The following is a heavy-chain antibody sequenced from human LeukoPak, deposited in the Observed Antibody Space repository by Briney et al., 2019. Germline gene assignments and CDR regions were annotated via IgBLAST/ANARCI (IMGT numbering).Heavy chain of an antibody. CDR3: ATIKRGNIFGYFDF. V-gene: IGHV3-23*01. CDR1: GFTFSCYA. Sequence: GGSLRLSCAASGFTFSCYAMSWVRQAPGKGLEWVSAISGSGGSTYYADSVKGRFTISRDNSKNTLYLQMNSLRAEDTAVYYCATIKRGNIFGYFDFWGQGIPVTVSS. CDR2: ISGSGGST. D-gene: IGHD5-18*01. J-gene: IGHJ4*02.